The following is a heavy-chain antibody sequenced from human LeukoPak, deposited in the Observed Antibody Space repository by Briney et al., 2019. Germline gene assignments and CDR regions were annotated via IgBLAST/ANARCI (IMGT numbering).Heavy chain of an antibody. J-gene: IGHJ6*02. Sequence: PSASVKVSCKASGYTFTGYYMHWVRQAPGQGLEWMGWINPNSGGTNYAQKFQGRVTMTRDTSISTAYMELSRLRSDDTAVYYCARVYRGYSGVYYYYYGMDVWGQGTTVTVSS. V-gene: IGHV1-2*02. CDR3: ARVYRGYSGVYYYYYGMDV. CDR1: GYTFTGYY. D-gene: IGHD5-12*01. CDR2: INPNSGGT.